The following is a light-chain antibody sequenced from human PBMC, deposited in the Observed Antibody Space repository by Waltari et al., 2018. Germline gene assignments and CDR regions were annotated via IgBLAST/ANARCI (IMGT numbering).Light chain of an antibody. Sequence: EILMTQSPATLSVSPGERATLPCRASQSIGRDFAWYQQRPGQAPRLLIYSATVRATGVPARFSASGSGTEFTLTISSLQSEDVAVYYCQHFNNWPPWAFGQGTKVEIK. CDR2: SAT. J-gene: IGKJ1*01. CDR3: QHFNNWPPWA. V-gene: IGKV3-15*01. CDR1: QSIGRD.